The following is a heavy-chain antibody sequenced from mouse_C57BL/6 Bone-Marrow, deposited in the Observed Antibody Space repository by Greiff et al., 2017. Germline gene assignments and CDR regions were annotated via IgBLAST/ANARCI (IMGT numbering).Heavy chain of an antibody. CDR2: ISNGGGST. CDR1: GFTFSDYY. J-gene: IGHJ4*01. D-gene: IGHD2-4*01. CDR3: AREDYDYAFYTFDY. Sequence: EVMLVESGGGLVQPGGSLKLSCAASGFTFSDYYMSWVRQTPEKRLEWVAYISNGGGSTSYPDTVKGRFTISSDSAKNTLYLHMSRRKSEDTAMYDYAREDYDYAFYTFDYWGQGTSVTVSA. V-gene: IGHV5-12*01.